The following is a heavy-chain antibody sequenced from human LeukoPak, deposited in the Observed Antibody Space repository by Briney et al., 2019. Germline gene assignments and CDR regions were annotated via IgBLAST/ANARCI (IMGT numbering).Heavy chain of an antibody. Sequence: SETLSLTCTVSGGSISSYYWSWIRQPPGKGLEWIGYIYYSGSTNYNPSLKSRVTISVGTSKNQFSLKLSSVTAADTAVYYCARASKVGSYGYYFDYWGQGTLVTVSS. CDR2: IYYSGST. V-gene: IGHV4-59*08. J-gene: IGHJ4*02. CDR3: ARASKVGSYGYYFDY. D-gene: IGHD5-18*01. CDR1: GGSISSYY.